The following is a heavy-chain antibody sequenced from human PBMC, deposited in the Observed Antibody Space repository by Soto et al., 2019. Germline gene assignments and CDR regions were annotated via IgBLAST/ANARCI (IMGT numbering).Heavy chain of an antibody. CDR3: ERASSFRGDFHV. V-gene: IGHV4-4*02. D-gene: IGHD2-21*02. J-gene: IGHJ3*01. Sequence: QVQLQESGPGLVKPSGTLSLTCSVSGGSRRSSSWWTWLRQSPGKGLEWIGELYHAGSPNYNPSFQSLVTISADTSKNFFSLRLTSVTAADTAIYYCERASSFRGDFHVWGQGTAVTISS. CDR2: LYHAGSP. CDR1: GGSRRSSSW.